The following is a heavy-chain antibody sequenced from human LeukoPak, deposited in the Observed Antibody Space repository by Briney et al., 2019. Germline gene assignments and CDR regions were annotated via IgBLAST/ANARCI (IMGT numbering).Heavy chain of an antibody. J-gene: IGHJ5*02. CDR3: ARLDSSGYYGMNWFDP. D-gene: IGHD3-22*01. CDR2: INHSGST. V-gene: IGHV4-34*01. Sequence: SETLSLTCAVYGGSFSGYYWSWIRQPPGKGLEWIGEINHSGSTNYNPSLKSRVTISVDTSKNQFSLKLSSVTAADTAVYYCARLDSSGYYGMNWFDPWGQGTLVTVSS. CDR1: GGSFSGYY.